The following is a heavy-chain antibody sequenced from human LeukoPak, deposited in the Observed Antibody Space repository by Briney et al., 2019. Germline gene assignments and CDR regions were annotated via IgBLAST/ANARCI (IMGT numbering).Heavy chain of an antibody. V-gene: IGHV3-21*01. J-gene: IGHJ6*04. Sequence: GGSLRLSCEASGFTFSAYRMNWVRPAPGKGLGWVSSISSSSTYIHYVDSVQGRFTISRDNGKNSLYMQINSLRAEDTAVYYCARDSKLYCSSTSCYMDVWGKGTTVTVSS. CDR3: ARDSKLYCSSTSCYMDV. D-gene: IGHD2-2*01. CDR1: GFTFSAYR. CDR2: ISSSSTYI.